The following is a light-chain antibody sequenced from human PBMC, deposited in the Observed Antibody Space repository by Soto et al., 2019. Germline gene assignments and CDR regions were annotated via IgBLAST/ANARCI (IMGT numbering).Light chain of an antibody. J-gene: IGKJ5*01. V-gene: IGKV3-20*01. CDR3: QQYGTSEII. CDR1: QSVSNTY. CDR2: DTS. Sequence: IVLTQSPGTLSLSPGERATLSCRTSQSVSNTYVAWYQQKPGQAPRLLIYDTSSRVTGIPDRFSGSGSGTDFTLTISRLEPEDVAVFYCQQYGTSEIIFGQGTRLE.